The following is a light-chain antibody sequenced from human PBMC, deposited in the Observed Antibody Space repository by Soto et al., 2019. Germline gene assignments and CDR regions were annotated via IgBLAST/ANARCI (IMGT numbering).Light chain of an antibody. CDR2: EVN. CDR1: SSDVGGYNY. J-gene: IGLJ1*01. V-gene: IGLV2-8*01. Sequence: QSVLTQPPSASGSPGQSVAISCTGTSSDVGGYNYVSWYQQHPGKAPKLMIYEVNKRPSGVPDRFSGSKSGNTASLTVSGLQAEDEADYYCSSYASTSARVFGTGTKV. CDR3: SSYASTSARV.